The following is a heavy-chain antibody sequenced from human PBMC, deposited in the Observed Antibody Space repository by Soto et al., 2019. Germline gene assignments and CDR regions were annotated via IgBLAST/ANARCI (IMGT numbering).Heavy chain of an antibody. CDR3: ARVFGESSNWCYP. J-gene: IGHJ5*02. CDR2: IWYDGSNK. V-gene: IGHV3-33*01. CDR1: GFTFSSYG. D-gene: IGHD3-10*01. Sequence: PGGSLRLSCAASGFTFSSYGMHWVRQAPGKGLEWVAVIWYDGSNKYYADSVKGRFTISRDNSKNTLYLQMNSLRAEDTAVYYGARVFGESSNWCYPWGQGTLVTASS.